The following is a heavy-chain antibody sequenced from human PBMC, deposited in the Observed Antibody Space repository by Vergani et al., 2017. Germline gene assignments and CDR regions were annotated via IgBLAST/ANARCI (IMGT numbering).Heavy chain of an antibody. Sequence: VQLVESGGGVVQPGGSLRLSCTLSGFTLTTCGIHWVRQAPGKGLEWVSFIRYDGSSEYYGDSVKGRFTISRDKSQNTVNLQMNSLRTEDTAVYFCANSVIAGNVGVAYFGMDVWGRGTTVTVSS. J-gene: IGHJ6*02. D-gene: IGHD2/OR15-2a*01. CDR2: IRYDGSSE. V-gene: IGHV3-30*02. CDR3: ANSVIAGNVGVAYFGMDV. CDR1: GFTLTTCG.